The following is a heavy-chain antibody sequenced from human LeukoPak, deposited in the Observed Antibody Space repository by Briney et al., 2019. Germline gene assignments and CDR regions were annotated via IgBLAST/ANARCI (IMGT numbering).Heavy chain of an antibody. Sequence: GGSLRFSCAASGFTFSSYAMSWVRQAPGKGLEWVSAISGSGGSKYYADSVKGRFTISRDNSKNTLYLQMNSLRAEDTAVYYCAKDHTGIAAAGYFDYWGQGTLVTVSS. V-gene: IGHV3-23*01. CDR2: ISGSGGSK. CDR1: GFTFSSYA. CDR3: AKDHTGIAAAGYFDY. J-gene: IGHJ4*02. D-gene: IGHD6-13*01.